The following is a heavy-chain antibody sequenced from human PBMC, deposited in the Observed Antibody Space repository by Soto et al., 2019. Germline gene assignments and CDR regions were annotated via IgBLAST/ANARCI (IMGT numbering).Heavy chain of an antibody. J-gene: IGHJ3*01. CDR3: ARSPGGYYID. V-gene: IGHV3-74*01. CDR2: INTDGSST. Sequence: EVQLVESGGGLVQPGGSLRLSCAESGFGFSSYWMHWVRQGPGKGLVWVSRINTDGSSTNYADSVKGRFTISRDNAKNTLYLQMNSLRAEDTAVYYCARSPGGYYIDWGQGTMVTVSS. CDR1: GFGFSSYW. D-gene: IGHD3-9*01.